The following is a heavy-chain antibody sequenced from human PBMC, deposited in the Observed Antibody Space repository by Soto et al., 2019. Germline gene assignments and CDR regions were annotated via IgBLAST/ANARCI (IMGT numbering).Heavy chain of an antibody. CDR3: AREIVTAGGNNYFDP. CDR2: VYHTGDT. Sequence: PSETLSLTCGVSGGTVASSHWRSWVRQSPSRGLEWIGNVYHTGDTNFNPSLQSRVTFSVDKSNNQFSLRLTSLTAADTAVYLCAREIVTAGGNNYFDPWGPGTLVTVSS. J-gene: IGHJ5*02. CDR1: GGTVASSHW. V-gene: IGHV4-4*02. D-gene: IGHD2-21*02.